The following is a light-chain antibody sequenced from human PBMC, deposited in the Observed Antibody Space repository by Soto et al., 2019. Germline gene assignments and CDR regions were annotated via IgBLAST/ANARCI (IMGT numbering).Light chain of an antibody. CDR1: SSDVGVYNY. J-gene: IGLJ3*02. V-gene: IGLV2-8*01. Sequence: QSALTQPPSASGSPGQSVTISCTGTSSDVGVYNYVSWYQHHPGKAPKLMIYEVSKRPSGVTDRFSGSKSGNTASLTVSGLQAEDEADYYCSSYAGSNNGVFGGGTKLTVL. CDR2: EVS. CDR3: SSYAGSNNGV.